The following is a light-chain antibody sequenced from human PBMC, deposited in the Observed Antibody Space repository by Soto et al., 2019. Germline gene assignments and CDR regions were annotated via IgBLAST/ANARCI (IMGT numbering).Light chain of an antibody. Sequence: ETVLTQSPGTLSLSPGEGATLSCRASQTVKNDYLAWYQQRRGLPPRLLIFGASGRATGIPDRFSGSGSGTDFTLTITILEPEDFAVYYCQQYGSSPLTFGGGTKVETK. CDR3: QQYGSSPLT. CDR2: GAS. CDR1: QTVKNDY. J-gene: IGKJ4*01. V-gene: IGKV3-20*01.